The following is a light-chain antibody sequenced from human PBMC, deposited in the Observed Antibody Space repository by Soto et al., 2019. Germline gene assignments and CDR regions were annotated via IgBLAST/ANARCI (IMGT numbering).Light chain of an antibody. CDR1: QSLLHSNGYNY. J-gene: IGKJ2*01. V-gene: IGKV2-28*01. Sequence: DIVMTQSPLSLPVTPGEPASISCRSSQSLLHSNGYNYLDWYLQKPGQSPQLLIYLGSNRASGVPDRFSGSGSGTDFPLKISRVEAEDVGVYYCMQALQTPYTFGQGTTLEIK. CDR2: LGS. CDR3: MQALQTPYT.